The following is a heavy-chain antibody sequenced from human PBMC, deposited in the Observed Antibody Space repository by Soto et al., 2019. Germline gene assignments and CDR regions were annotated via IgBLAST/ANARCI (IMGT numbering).Heavy chain of an antibody. CDR1: GFTFNNYV. J-gene: IGHJ5*02. Sequence: EVQLLESGGGLVQPGGSLRLSCAASGFTFNNYVMTWVRQTPGKGLDRVSRVTANSGVIYYADSVKGRFTVSRDNSKNTLYLQMTSLRAEDTALYYCARYCAGDCYRGFDTWGQGTLVTVSS. CDR3: ARYCAGDCYRGFDT. CDR2: VTANSGVI. D-gene: IGHD2-21*02. V-gene: IGHV3-23*01.